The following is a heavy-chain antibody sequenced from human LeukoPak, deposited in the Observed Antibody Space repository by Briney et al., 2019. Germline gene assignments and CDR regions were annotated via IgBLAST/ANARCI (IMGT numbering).Heavy chain of an antibody. J-gene: IGHJ4*02. CDR2: ISPNSGGT. V-gene: IGHV1-2*02. CDR3: ARVYGGYERTPFDY. Sequence: ASVKVSCKASGYTFTDYYILWVRQAPGQGPEWMGWISPNSGGTNYAQKFQGRVTMTRDTSISTPYMELSRLRSDDTAVYYCARVYGGYERTPFDYWGQGTLVTVSS. CDR1: GYTFTDYY. D-gene: IGHD5-12*01.